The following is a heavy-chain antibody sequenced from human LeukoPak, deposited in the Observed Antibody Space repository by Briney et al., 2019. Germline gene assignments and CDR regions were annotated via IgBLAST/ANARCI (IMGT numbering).Heavy chain of an antibody. CDR2: ISSSSSYI. CDR1: GFTFSSYS. V-gene: IGHV3-21*01. Sequence: GGSLRLSCAASGFTFSSYSMNWVRQAPGKGLEWVSSISSSSSYIYYADSVKGRFTISRDNDKNSLYLQMNSLRAEDTAVYYCARDQILWFGEDAFDIWGQGTMVTVSS. J-gene: IGHJ3*02. CDR3: ARDQILWFGEDAFDI. D-gene: IGHD3-10*01.